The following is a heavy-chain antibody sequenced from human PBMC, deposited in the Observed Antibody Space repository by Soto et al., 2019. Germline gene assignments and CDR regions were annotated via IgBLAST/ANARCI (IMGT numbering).Heavy chain of an antibody. Sequence: PGGSLRLSCAASGFTFSSYSMNWVRQAPGKGLEWVSYISSSSSTIYYADSVKGRFTISRDNAKNSLYLQMNSLRAEDTAVYYCARDPRIDYWGQGTLVTVSS. CDR1: GFTFSSYS. V-gene: IGHV3-48*01. CDR2: ISSSSSTI. J-gene: IGHJ4*02. CDR3: ARDPRIDY.